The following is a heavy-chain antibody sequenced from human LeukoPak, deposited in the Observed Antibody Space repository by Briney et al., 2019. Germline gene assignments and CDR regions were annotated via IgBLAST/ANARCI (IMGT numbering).Heavy chain of an antibody. V-gene: IGHV3-7*01. Sequence: GGSLRLSCAASGFTFSSYWMSWVRQAPGKGLEWVANIKQDGSEKYYVDSVKGRFTISRDNAKSSLYLQMNSLRAEDTAVYYCARVAAARRYYYYYYMDVWGKGTTVTVSS. D-gene: IGHD6-13*01. CDR3: ARVAAARRYYYYYYMDV. CDR2: IKQDGSEK. J-gene: IGHJ6*03. CDR1: GFTFSSYW.